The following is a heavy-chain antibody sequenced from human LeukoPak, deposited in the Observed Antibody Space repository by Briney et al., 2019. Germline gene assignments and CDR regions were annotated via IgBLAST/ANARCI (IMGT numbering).Heavy chain of an antibody. Sequence: KPSEILSLTCTVSGGSISSSSYYWGWIRQPPGKGLEWIGSIYYSGSTYYNPSLKSRVTISVDTSKNQFSLKLSSVTAADTAVYYCARKSALIAASPYFDYWGQGTLVTVSS. CDR2: IYYSGST. V-gene: IGHV4-39*01. J-gene: IGHJ4*02. CDR1: GGSISSSSYY. D-gene: IGHD6-6*01. CDR3: ARKSALIAASPYFDY.